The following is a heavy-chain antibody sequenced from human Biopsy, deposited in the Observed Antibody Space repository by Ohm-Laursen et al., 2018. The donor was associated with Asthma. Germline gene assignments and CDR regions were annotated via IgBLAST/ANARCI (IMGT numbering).Heavy chain of an antibody. CDR2: INPNTGGT. J-gene: IGHJ4*02. Sequence: GSSVKVSCKASGYTFINNDINWVRRAAGQGLEWMGRINPNTGGTDYAQQFQGRVTMTRDTSISTAYMELNRLTSDDTAVYYCARLTYGSGSDYFDYWGQGALVTVSS. D-gene: IGHD3-10*01. CDR1: GYTFINND. V-gene: IGHV1-2*06. CDR3: ARLTYGSGSDYFDY.